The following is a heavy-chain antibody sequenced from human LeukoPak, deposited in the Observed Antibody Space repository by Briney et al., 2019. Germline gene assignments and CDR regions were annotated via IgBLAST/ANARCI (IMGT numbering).Heavy chain of an antibody. V-gene: IGHV3-74*01. CDR2: INSDGSSI. CDR3: AKELTERWLIDAFDI. Sequence: GGSLRLSCAASGFTFSSYWMHWVRQAPGKGLVWVSRINSDGSSISYADSVKGRFTISRNNSKNTLYLQMSSLRAEDTAIYYCAKELTERWLIDAFDIWGQGTVVTVSS. CDR1: GFTFSSYW. J-gene: IGHJ3*02. D-gene: IGHD6-19*01.